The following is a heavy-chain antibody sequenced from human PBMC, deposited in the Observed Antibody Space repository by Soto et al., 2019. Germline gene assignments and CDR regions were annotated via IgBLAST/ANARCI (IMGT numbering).Heavy chain of an antibody. CDR2: ILHSGST. CDR1: GESFSAYY. J-gene: IGHJ5*01. D-gene: IGHD2-2*01. Sequence: PSETLSLTCTVYGESFSAYYWTWLRQPPGKGLEWIGEILHSGSTNYNSSLKSRVTISVDTSNNQFSLTLTSLTAADTAVYYCARQVRAAVGLGWFDSWGQGTLVTVSS. CDR3: ARQVRAAVGLGWFDS. V-gene: IGHV4-34*12.